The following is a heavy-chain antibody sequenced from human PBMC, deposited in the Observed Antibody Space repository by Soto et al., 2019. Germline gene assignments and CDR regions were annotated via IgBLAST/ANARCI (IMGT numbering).Heavy chain of an antibody. CDR3: ATASTYDYVWGSYRYYFDY. Sequence: SLGLSCAVAGFTFNTYAISWVSQAQGEGLGWVSGVIRMGDRTHYADSVEGRFTISRDNTKITLSLQMNSLRAEDTAVYYCATASTYDYVWGSYRYYFDYWGQGTVVTVSS. V-gene: IGHV3-23*01. CDR2: VIRMGDRT. J-gene: IGHJ4*02. D-gene: IGHD3-16*02. CDR1: GFTFNTYA.